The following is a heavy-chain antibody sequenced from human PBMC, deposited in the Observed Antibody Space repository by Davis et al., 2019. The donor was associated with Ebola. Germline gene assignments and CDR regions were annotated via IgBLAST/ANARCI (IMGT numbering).Heavy chain of an antibody. CDR2: VILKSGDT. D-gene: IGHD4-11*01. V-gene: IGHV1-2*06. J-gene: IGHJ4*02. Sequence: ASVKVSCKASGYTFTDYNIHWMRQAPGQGLEWLGRVILKSGDTNYAQKFQGRVTMTRDTSISTVYMEMSSPRYDDTADYYCARGHNYAHEYWGQGTLVTVSS. CDR1: GYTFTDYN. CDR3: ARGHNYAHEY.